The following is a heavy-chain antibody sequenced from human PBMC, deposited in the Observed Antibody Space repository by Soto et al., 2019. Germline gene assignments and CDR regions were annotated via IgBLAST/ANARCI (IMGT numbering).Heavy chain of an antibody. CDR3: ARDAYYDSGTYNYFDY. CDR2: ISTYNGNT. CDR1: GYTFTSHG. Sequence: ASVKVSCKASGYTFTSHGISWVRQAPRQRPEWMGWISTYNGNTNYAQKFQDRVTMTTDTSTSTAYMEVSSLRSEDTAVYYCARDAYYDSGTYNYFDYWGQGTPVTVSS. V-gene: IGHV1-18*01. D-gene: IGHD3-10*01. J-gene: IGHJ4*02.